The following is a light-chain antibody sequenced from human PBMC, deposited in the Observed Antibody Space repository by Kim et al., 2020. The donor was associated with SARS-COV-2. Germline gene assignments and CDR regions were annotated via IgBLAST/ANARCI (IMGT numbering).Light chain of an antibody. CDR1: QGIRSY. J-gene: IGKJ2*01. Sequence: IQLTQSPSSLSASVGDRVTITCRASQGIRSYLAWYQQKPGKAPKLLIYEASTLQSGVPSRFSGSGSGTDFTLTISSLQPEDFATYDCQQLNSYPYTFGQGTKLEI. CDR2: EAS. CDR3: QQLNSYPYT. V-gene: IGKV1-9*01.